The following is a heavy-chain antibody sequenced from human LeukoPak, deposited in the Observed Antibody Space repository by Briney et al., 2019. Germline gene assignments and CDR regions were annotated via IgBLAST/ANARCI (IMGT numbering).Heavy chain of an antibody. CDR3: ARIAIYGDYVDY. J-gene: IGHJ4*02. Sequence: PSETLSLTCTVSGGSISSGGYYWSWIRQHPGTGLEWIGYIYYSGSTYYNPSLKSRVTISVDTSKNQFSLKLSSVTAADTAVYYCARIAIYGDYVDYWGQGTLVTVSS. D-gene: IGHD4-17*01. CDR1: GGSISSGGYY. CDR2: IYYSGST. V-gene: IGHV4-31*03.